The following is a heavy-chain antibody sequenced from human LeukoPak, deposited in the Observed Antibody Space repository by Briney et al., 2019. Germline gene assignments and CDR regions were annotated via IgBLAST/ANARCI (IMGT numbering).Heavy chain of an antibody. Sequence: SETLSLTCAVYGGSFGGYYWSWIRQPPGKGLEWIGEINDSGSSNYIPSLKSRVTISVDTSKNQFSLKLSSVTAADTAVYYCARGGRGDLRSLGRNLDYWGQGTLVTVSS. CDR1: GGSFGGYY. CDR3: ARGGRGDLRSLGRNLDY. D-gene: IGHD4-17*01. CDR2: INDSGSS. J-gene: IGHJ4*02. V-gene: IGHV4-34*01.